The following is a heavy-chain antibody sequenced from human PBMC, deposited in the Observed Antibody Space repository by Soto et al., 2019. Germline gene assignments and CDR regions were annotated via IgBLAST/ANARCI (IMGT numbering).Heavy chain of an antibody. J-gene: IGHJ4*02. CDR2: INPTSGGT. CDR3: ARDPDYRDYWGYFFDS. Sequence: QVQLVQSGAEVKKPGASVKVSCKTSGYTFAACYIHWIRQAPGEGLEWMGWINPTSGGTVYAQNFQDRGTMTRDTNISTVYMELRRLNSDDTTVYYCARDPDYRDYWGYFFDSCGQGTQVTVSS. CDR1: GYTFAACY. D-gene: IGHD4-17*01. V-gene: IGHV1-2*02.